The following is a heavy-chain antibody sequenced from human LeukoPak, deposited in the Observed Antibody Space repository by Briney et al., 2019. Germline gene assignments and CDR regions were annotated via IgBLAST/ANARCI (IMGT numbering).Heavy chain of an antibody. Sequence: GGSLRLSCAASGFTLSSYTMTWVRQAPGKGLEWVSVIYSGGSTYYSDSVKGRFTISRDNSKNTLYLQMNSLRAEDAAVYYCAEGPGGLWFGELLSWGQGTLVTVSS. J-gene: IGHJ4*02. D-gene: IGHD3-10*01. CDR3: AEGPGGLWFGELLS. V-gene: IGHV3-53*01. CDR1: GFTLSSYT. CDR2: IYSGGST.